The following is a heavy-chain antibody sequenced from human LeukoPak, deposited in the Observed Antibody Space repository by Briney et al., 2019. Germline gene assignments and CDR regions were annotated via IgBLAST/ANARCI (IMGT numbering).Heavy chain of an antibody. D-gene: IGHD6-13*01. CDR3: ARSIAAAVMSFEY. J-gene: IGHJ4*02. Sequence: ASVKVSCKASGYTFTGYYMHWVRQAPGQGLEWIGWINPNSGGTNYAQKFQGRVTMTRDTSISTAYMELSRLRSDDTAVYYCARSIAAAVMSFEYWGQGTLVTVSS. V-gene: IGHV1-2*02. CDR1: GYTFTGYY. CDR2: INPNSGGT.